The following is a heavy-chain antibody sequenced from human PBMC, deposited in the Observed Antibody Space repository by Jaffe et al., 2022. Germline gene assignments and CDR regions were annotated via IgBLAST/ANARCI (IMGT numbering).Heavy chain of an antibody. Sequence: QVQLVQSGAEVKKPGSSVKVSCKASGGTFSSYAISWVRQAPGQGLEWMGGIIPIFGTANYAQKFQGRVTITTDESTSTAYMELSSLRSEDTAVYYCARSTRGGANIDYGDYHYFDYWGQGTLVTVSS. D-gene: IGHD4-17*01. CDR1: GGTFSSYA. J-gene: IGHJ4*02. CDR2: IIPIFGTA. CDR3: ARSTRGGANIDYGDYHYFDY. V-gene: IGHV1-69*05.